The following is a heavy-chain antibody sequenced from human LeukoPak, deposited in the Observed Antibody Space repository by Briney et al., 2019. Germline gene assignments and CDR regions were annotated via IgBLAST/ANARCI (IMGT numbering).Heavy chain of an antibody. CDR1: GGSIGRYS. CDR3: ARHYSGSTRVGLDV. J-gene: IGHJ6*02. Sequence: SETLSLTCTVSGGSIGRYSWSWIRQPPGKGLEWIGFIDYSGSTNYNPSLRSRVTISVHSSKNQFSLKLSSVTAADTAVYYCARHYSGSTRVGLDVWGQGTTVIVSS. D-gene: IGHD1-26*01. CDR2: IDYSGST. V-gene: IGHV4-59*08.